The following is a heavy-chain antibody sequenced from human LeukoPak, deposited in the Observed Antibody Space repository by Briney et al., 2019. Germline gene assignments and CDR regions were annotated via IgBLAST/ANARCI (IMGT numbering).Heavy chain of an antibody. D-gene: IGHD3-22*01. CDR1: GFTFSSYA. J-gene: IGHJ4*02. CDR3: ARGRPNYYGSDGHYYRRYGDY. Sequence: GRSLSLSCAASGFTFSSYAMSWARHPPGKGLGWVSAISGSGGRTYYADSVEGRFTITRDNSENTLYLQMHSLRAEDTAVYYCARGRPNYYGSDGHYYRRYGDYWGRGTLVSVSS. V-gene: IGHV3-23*01. CDR2: ISGSGGRT.